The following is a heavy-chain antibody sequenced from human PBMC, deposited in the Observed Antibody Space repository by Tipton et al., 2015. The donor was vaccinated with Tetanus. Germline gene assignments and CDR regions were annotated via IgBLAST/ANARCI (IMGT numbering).Heavy chain of an antibody. D-gene: IGHD3-10*01. J-gene: IGHJ5*02. Sequence: QLVQSGAEVKKPGESLKISCKASGYNFNTNWISWVRQMPGKGLEWMGIIYPDDSDTRYRPSFEGQVTISADKSIGTAYLQWSSLRASDTAVYFCARLPKHYSASGSTWGQGTLVTVSS. CDR3: ARLPKHYSASGST. CDR2: IYPDDSDT. CDR1: GYNFNTNW. V-gene: IGHV5-51*01.